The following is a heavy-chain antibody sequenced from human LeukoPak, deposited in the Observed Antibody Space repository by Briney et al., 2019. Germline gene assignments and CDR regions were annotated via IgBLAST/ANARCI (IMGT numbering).Heavy chain of an antibody. V-gene: IGHV3-74*01. CDR3: AKDHFWSIDY. CDR2: IKGDGIST. Sequence: GGSLRLSCAASGFDFSSNWMHWVRHAPGQGLVWVSRIKGDGISTNYADSVKGRFTISRDIAKSTLYLQMNSLRAEDTGVYYCAKDHFWSIDYWGRGTLVTVSS. CDR1: GFDFSSNW. J-gene: IGHJ4*02. D-gene: IGHD3-3*01.